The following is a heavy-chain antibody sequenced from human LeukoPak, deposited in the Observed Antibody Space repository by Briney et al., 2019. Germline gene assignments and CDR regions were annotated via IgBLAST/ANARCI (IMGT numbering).Heavy chain of an antibody. CDR2: ISYDGSNK. CDR1: GFTFSSYG. CDR3: AKDLWAARPSSDFDY. V-gene: IGHV3-30*18. J-gene: IGHJ4*02. D-gene: IGHD6-6*01. Sequence: PGGSLRLSCAASGFTFSSYGMHWVRQAPGKGLEWVAVISYDGSNKYYADSVKGRFTISRDNSKNTLYLQMNSLRAEDTAVYYCAKDLWAARPSSDFDYWGQGTLVTVSS.